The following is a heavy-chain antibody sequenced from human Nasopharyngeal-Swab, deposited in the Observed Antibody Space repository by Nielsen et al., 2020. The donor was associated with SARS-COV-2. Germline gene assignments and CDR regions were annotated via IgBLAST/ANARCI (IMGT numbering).Heavy chain of an antibody. D-gene: IGHD4-17*01. Sequence: PGNGLEWMGEINLSGSTNYAPSLKSGGTISVDTSKNQLSMKLSSGTAADTAVYYCAGRPDYGDYTGGFDSWGQGTLVTVSS. V-gene: IGHV4-34*01. J-gene: IGHJ5*01. CDR2: INLSGST. CDR3: AGRPDYGDYTGGFDS.